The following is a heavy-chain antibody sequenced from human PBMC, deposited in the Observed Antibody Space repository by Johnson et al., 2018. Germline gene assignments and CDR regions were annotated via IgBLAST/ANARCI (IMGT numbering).Heavy chain of an antibody. D-gene: IGHD3-10*01. Sequence: QVQLVQSGAEVKKPGASVKVSCKASGYTFTSSDINWVRQANGQGLEWMGRRNPNSGNTGYAQKIQGRVTMTRNTSRSNAYRERSSLRSEDTAVYFCARMGRGVAAFDIGCQGTMVTVSS. CDR3: ARMGRGVAAFDI. CDR2: RNPNSGNT. CDR1: GYTFTSSD. V-gene: IGHV1-8*01. J-gene: IGHJ3*02.